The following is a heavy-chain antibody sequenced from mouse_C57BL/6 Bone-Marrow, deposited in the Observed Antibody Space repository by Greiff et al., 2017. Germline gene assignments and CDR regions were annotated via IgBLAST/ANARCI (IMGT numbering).Heavy chain of an antibody. D-gene: IGHD1-1*01. CDR2: IDPSDSET. CDR1: GYTFTSYW. Sequence: QVQLKQPGAELVRPGSSVKLSCKASGYTFTSYWMHWVKQRPIQGLEWIGNIDPSDSETHYNQKFKDKATLTVDKSSSTAYMQLSSLTSEDSAVYYCARGVYYYGSYAMDYWGQGTSVTVSS. CDR3: ARGVYYYGSYAMDY. V-gene: IGHV1-52*01. J-gene: IGHJ4*01.